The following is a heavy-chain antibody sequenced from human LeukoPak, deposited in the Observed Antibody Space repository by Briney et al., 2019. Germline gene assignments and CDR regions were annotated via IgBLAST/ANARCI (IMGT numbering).Heavy chain of an antibody. CDR1: GDSVSSNSAA. V-gene: IGHV6-1*01. D-gene: IGHD3-22*01. CDR3: ARARAYYDRSGYLNWFDP. CDR2: TYYRSKWYN. Sequence: SQTLSLTCAISGDSVSSNSAAWNCIRQSPSRGLEWLGRTYYRSKWYNDYAVSVKSRITINPDTSKNQFSLQLNSVTPEDTAVYYCARARAYYDRSGYLNWFDPWGQGTLVTVSS. J-gene: IGHJ5*02.